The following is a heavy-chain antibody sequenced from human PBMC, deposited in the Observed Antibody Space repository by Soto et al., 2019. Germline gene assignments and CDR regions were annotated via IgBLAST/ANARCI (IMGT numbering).Heavy chain of an antibody. CDR3: ARRFDDYEYFHH. D-gene: IGHD4-17*01. CDR2: IDPGESDT. J-gene: IGHJ1*01. Sequence: EVQLVPSGAEAKKPGQSLKISCKGSGYSFTHYWIGWVRQMPGKGLEWMGIIDPGESDTRSSPSFQGQVTISADKSISTAYLQWSSLKASDTAMYYCARRFDDYEYFHHWGQGTLVTVSS. V-gene: IGHV5-51*01. CDR1: GYSFTHYW.